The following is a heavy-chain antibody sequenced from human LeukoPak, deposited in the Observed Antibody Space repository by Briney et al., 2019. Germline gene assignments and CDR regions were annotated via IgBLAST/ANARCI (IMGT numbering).Heavy chain of an antibody. CDR2: ISYSVSA. Sequence: SETLSLTCTVSGGFISSPNYYWAWVRQPPGKGQEWIGSISYSVSAHYYPSLKSRVTISIDMSKNQFSLRLSSVTAADTAVYYCVRHEHNPQFDPWGQGTLVTVSS. D-gene: IGHD1-14*01. CDR3: VRHEHNPQFDP. V-gene: IGHV4-39*01. J-gene: IGHJ5*02. CDR1: GGFISSPNYY.